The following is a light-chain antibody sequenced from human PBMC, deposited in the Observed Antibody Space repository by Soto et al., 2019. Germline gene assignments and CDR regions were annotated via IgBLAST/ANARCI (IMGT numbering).Light chain of an antibody. CDR1: SSDVGGYNY. CDR3: CSYAGSYTYV. CDR2: DVS. Sequence: QSALTQPRSVSGSPGQSVTISCTGTSSDVGGYNYVSWYQHHPGKAPKVMIYDVSKRPSGVPDRFSGSKSGNTASLTISGLQAEDEADYYCCSYAGSYTYVFGTGTKLNVL. J-gene: IGLJ1*01. V-gene: IGLV2-11*01.